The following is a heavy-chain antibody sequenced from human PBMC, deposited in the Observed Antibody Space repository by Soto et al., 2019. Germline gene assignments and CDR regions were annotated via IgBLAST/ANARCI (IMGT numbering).Heavy chain of an antibody. CDR2: ISYDGSNK. CDR3: AREGYGYRYFDY. D-gene: IGHD5-18*01. Sequence: QVQLVESGGGVVQPGRSLRLSCAASGFTFSSYAMHWVRQAPVKGLEWVAVISYDGSNKYYADSVKGRFTISRDNSKNTLYLQMNSLRAEDTAVYYCAREGYGYRYFDYCGQGTLFNVSS. V-gene: IGHV3-30-3*01. CDR1: GFTFSSYA. J-gene: IGHJ4*02.